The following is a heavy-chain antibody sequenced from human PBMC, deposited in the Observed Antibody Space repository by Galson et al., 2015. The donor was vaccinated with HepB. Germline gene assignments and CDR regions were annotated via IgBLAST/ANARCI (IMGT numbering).Heavy chain of an antibody. V-gene: IGHV4-4*07. CDR2: IYISGNI. D-gene: IGHD1-26*01. J-gene: IGHJ6*02. CDR1: DGSMNDYY. CDR3: ARQFRVGTKTYSGMDV. Sequence: SETLSLTCIVSDGSMNDYYWTWIRQPAGKGLEWIGRIYISGNINYNPSLKSRVTMSIDTSQNQFSLKLNSVTAADTAVYYCARQFRVGTKTYSGMDVWGQGTTVTVSS.